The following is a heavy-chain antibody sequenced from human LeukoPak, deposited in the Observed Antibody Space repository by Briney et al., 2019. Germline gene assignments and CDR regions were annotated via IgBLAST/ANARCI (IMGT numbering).Heavy chain of an antibody. CDR2: ISGSGGST. Sequence: GGSLRLSCAASGFTFSSYAMSWVRQAPGKGLEWVSAISGSGGSTYYADSVKGRFTISRDNSKNTLYLQMNSLRAEDTAVYYCAKSASRYTGSPHGMDVWGQGTTVTVSS. CDR1: GFTFSSYA. CDR3: AKSASRYTGSPHGMDV. D-gene: IGHD1-26*01. J-gene: IGHJ6*02. V-gene: IGHV3-23*01.